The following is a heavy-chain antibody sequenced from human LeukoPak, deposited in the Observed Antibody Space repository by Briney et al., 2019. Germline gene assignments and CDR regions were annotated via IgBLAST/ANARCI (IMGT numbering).Heavy chain of an antibody. CDR2: IIPIFGTA. CDR1: GGTFSSYA. V-gene: IGHV1-69*01. J-gene: IGHJ5*02. D-gene: IGHD6-13*01. CDR3: ARRAGKQQPTNWFDP. Sequence: GSSVKVSCKASGGTFSSYAISWVRQAPGQGLEWMGGIIPIFGTANYAQKFQGRVTIIADESTSTAYMELSSLRSEDTAVYYCARRAGKQQPTNWFDPWGQGTLVTVSS.